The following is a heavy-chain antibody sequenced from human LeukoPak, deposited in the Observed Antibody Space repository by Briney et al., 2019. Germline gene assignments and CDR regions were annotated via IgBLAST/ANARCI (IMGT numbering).Heavy chain of an antibody. CDR2: ISSSGSTI. J-gene: IGHJ4*02. D-gene: IGHD3-10*01. CDR3: ASKEESGSYYNGGFDY. Sequence: GGSLRLSCAASGFTFSSYEMNWVRQAPGKGLEWVSYISSSGSTIYYADSVKGRFTISRDNAKNSLYPQMNSLRAEDTAVYYCASKEESGSYYNGGFDYWGQGTLVTVSS. CDR1: GFTFSSYE. V-gene: IGHV3-48*03.